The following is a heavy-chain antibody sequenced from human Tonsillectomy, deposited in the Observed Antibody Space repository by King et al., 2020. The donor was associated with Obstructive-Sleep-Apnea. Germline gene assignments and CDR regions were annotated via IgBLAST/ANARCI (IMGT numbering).Heavy chain of an antibody. CDR3: ATLDGGNPRGFFDY. D-gene: IGHD4-23*01. CDR2: IYPGDSDV. J-gene: IGHJ4*02. CDR1: GYSFSSYW. V-gene: IGHV5-51*01. Sequence: QLVQSGAEVKKPGESLKISCKASGYSFSSYWIGWVRQMPGKGLEWMGVIYPGDSDVRYSPSFQGHVTISANKSISTAYLQWRSLKDSDTAMYHCATLDGGNPRGFFDYWGQGTLVTVSS.